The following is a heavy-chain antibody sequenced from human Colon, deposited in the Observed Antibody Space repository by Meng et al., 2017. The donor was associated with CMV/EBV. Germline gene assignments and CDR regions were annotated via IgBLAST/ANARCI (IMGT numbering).Heavy chain of an antibody. CDR2: ISGDGRST. V-gene: IGHV3-23*01. CDR3: ARVMSRAIINYYYYGMDV. CDR1: GFTFGDYY. D-gene: IGHD3-10*01. Sequence: GESLKISCVGSGFTFGDYYMSWVRQAPGKGLEWVSSISGDGRSTWYADSVKGRFTISRDNSKNTLDLHMNSLRAEDTAVYYCARVMSRAIINYYYYGMDVWGQGTTVTVSS. J-gene: IGHJ6*02.